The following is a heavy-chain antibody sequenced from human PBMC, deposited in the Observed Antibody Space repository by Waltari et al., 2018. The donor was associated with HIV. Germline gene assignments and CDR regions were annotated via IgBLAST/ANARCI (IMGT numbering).Heavy chain of an antibody. CDR3: VRAAIDSRGCFDY. CDR2: MNPNSDDT. Sequence: QVQLVQSGAEVKKPGASVKVSCKASGYPFTSYDINWVRQATGQGREWMGWMNPNSDDTGYAQKFQGRITMTRNTSISTVYMELSSLTSEETAVYYCVRAAIDSRGCFDYWGQGTLVTVSS. J-gene: IGHJ4*02. V-gene: IGHV1-8*01. D-gene: IGHD6-19*01. CDR1: GYPFTSYD.